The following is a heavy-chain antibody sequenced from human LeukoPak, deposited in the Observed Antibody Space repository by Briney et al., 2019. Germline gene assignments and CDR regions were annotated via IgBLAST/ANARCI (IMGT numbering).Heavy chain of an antibody. J-gene: IGHJ3*02. Sequence: GGSLRLSCAASGFTFSSYGMHWVRQAPGKGLEWVGLIRSKGYGGTTEYAASVKGRFTISRDDSKSIAYLQMNSLKTEDTAVYYCTRDLVLLWFGAPAFDIWGQGTMVTVSS. D-gene: IGHD3-10*01. V-gene: IGHV3-49*04. CDR2: IRSKGYGGTT. CDR1: GFTFSSYG. CDR3: TRDLVLLWFGAPAFDI.